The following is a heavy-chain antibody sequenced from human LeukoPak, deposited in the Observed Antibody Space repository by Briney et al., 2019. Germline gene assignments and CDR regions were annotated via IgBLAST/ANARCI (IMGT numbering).Heavy chain of an antibody. CDR1: GGSFSDYY. D-gene: IGHD6-13*01. V-gene: IGHV4-34*01. CDR3: ARGHSSSWFDY. J-gene: IGHJ4*02. CDR2: INHSGTT. Sequence: PSETLSLTCAVYGGSFSDYYWSWIRQPPGKGLEWIGEINHSGTTNYSPSLRSRVSISVDTSKNQFSLKLSSVTAADTAVYYCARGHSSSWFDYWGQGTLVTVSS.